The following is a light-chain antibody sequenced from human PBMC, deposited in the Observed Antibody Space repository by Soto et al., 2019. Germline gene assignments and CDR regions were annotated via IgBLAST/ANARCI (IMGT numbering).Light chain of an antibody. J-gene: IGKJ1*01. Sequence: EIVLAQSPGTLSLSPGERATLSCRASQSVTSTYLAWYQQRPGQAPRLLVYATSTMAVGVPDRFTGSGSGTDFTLTISRLEPEDFAVYYCQHYGRSPMFGPGTVVEIK. V-gene: IGKV3-20*01. CDR2: ATS. CDR1: QSVTSTY. CDR3: QHYGRSPM.